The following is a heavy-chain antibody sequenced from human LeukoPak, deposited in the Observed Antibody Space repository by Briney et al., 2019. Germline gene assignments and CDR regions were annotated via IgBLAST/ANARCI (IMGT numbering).Heavy chain of an antibody. V-gene: IGHV3-74*01. CDR3: ARSSGGYDWYYYYYMDV. J-gene: IGHJ6*03. D-gene: IGHD5-12*01. CDR1: GFTFSSYW. CDR2: INSDGSST. Sequence: PGGSLRLSCAASGFTFSSYWMHWVRQAPGKGLVWVSRINSDGSSTSYADSMKGRFTISRDNAKNTLYLQMNSLRAEDTAVYYCARSSGGYDWYYYYYMDVWGKGTTVTVSS.